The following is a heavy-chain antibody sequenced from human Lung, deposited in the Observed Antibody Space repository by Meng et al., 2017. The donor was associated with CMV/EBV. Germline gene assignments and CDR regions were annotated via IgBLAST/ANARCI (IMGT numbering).Heavy chain of an antibody. J-gene: IGHJ1*01. Sequence: VLLREAGPDLWNTSQALSLTWGVSGYSSTSHNWGACVRQPPGKGLEWIGEIPHRGSSAYNPSLKSRVSMSIDKSNNQFSLKLTSVTAADTAVYHCLRRSGGSVWGQGTLVTVSS. CDR2: IPHRGSS. D-gene: IGHD3-10*01. CDR3: LRRSGGSV. CDR1: GYSSTSHNW. V-gene: IGHV4-4*02.